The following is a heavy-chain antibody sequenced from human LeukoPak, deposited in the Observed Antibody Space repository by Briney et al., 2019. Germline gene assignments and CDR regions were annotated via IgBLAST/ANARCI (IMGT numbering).Heavy chain of an antibody. V-gene: IGHV3-30-3*01. D-gene: IGHD3-22*01. CDR1: GFTFSSYA. Sequence: GRSLRLSCTASGFTFSSYAMHWVRQAPGKGLVCVAVISYDGSNKYYSASVKSRFTIARDNSNNTLYLQMNSLTAENTAVYYCARARGGYYYDSIGYYPTYYYYGMDVWGQGTTVTVSS. CDR3: ARARGGYYYDSIGYYPTYYYYGMDV. J-gene: IGHJ6*02. CDR2: ISYDGSNK.